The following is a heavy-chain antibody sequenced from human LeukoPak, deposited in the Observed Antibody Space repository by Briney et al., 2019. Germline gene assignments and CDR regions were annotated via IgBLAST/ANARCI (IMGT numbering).Heavy chain of an antibody. CDR1: GFTFSSYA. D-gene: IGHD3-10*01. Sequence: PGGSLRLSCAASGFTFSSYAMSWVRQAPGKGLEWVSYISSSGNTIYYADSVKGRFTISRDNAKNSLYLQMNSLRAEDTAVYYCARDLITRVAHWGQGTLVTVSS. CDR3: ARDLITRVAH. V-gene: IGHV3-48*03. CDR2: ISSSGNTI. J-gene: IGHJ4*02.